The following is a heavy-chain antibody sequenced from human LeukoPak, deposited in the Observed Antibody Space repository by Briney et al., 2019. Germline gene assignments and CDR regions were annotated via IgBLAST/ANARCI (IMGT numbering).Heavy chain of an antibody. D-gene: IGHD5-18*01. CDR1: GYSFTSKW. Sequence: GESLKISCKASGYSFTSKWIGWVRQMPGKGLEWMGIIYPGDSDTRYSPSFQGQVTISADKSISTAYLQWSSLKASDTARYYCARITSDDYVVDATMHFYYYHYMDVWGRGTTVTVSS. CDR2: IYPGDSDT. V-gene: IGHV5-51*01. CDR3: ARITSDDYVVDATMHFYYYHYMDV. J-gene: IGHJ6*03.